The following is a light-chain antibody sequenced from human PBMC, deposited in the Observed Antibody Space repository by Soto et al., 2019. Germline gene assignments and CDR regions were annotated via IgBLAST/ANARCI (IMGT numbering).Light chain of an antibody. CDR2: DVS. V-gene: IGLV2-14*01. CDR1: SSDVGGYNY. CDR3: SSYTSSSTLYV. J-gene: IGLJ1*01. Sequence: QSALTQPASVSGSPGQSITISCTGTSSDVGGYNYVSGYQQHPGKAPKLMIYDVSNRPSGVSNRFSGSKSGNTASLTISGLQAEDEADSYCSSYTSSSTLYVFGTGTKLTVL.